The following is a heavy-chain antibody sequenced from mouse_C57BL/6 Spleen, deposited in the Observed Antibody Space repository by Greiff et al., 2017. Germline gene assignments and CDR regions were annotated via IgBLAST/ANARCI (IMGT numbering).Heavy chain of an antibody. CDR1: GYAFSSYW. Sequence: VQLQQSGAELVKPGASVKISCKASGYAFSSYWMNWVKQRPGKGLEWIGQIYPGDGDTNYNGKFKGKATLTADKSSSTAYMQLSSLTSEDSAVYFCARFFEGYAMDYWGQGTSVTVSS. J-gene: IGHJ4*01. V-gene: IGHV1-80*01. CDR2: IYPGDGDT. CDR3: ARFFEGYAMDY.